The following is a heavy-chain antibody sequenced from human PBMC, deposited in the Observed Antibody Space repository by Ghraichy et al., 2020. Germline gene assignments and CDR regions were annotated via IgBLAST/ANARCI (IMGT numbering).Heavy chain of an antibody. Sequence: GGSLRLSCEASGFTFSTYGMHWVRQAPGKGLEWLAVMSYDGRNVFYADSVKGRFTISRDNSKDTLYLQMNNLRAEDTAVYYCAKDVHIKSFYNLGPFDYWGQGTLVTVSS. D-gene: IGHD5-24*01. CDR2: MSYDGRNV. J-gene: IGHJ4*02. CDR3: AKDVHIKSFYNLGPFDY. V-gene: IGHV3-30*18. CDR1: GFTFSTYG.